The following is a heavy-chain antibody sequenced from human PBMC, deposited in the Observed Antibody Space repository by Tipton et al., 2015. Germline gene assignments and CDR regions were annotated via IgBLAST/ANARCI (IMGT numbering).Heavy chain of an antibody. V-gene: IGHV3-21*04. J-gene: IGHJ6*02. D-gene: IGHD6-19*01. CDR1: GFTFSSYN. CDR2: ISSISSFI. Sequence: SLRLSCAASGFTFSSYNMNWVRQAPGKGLEWVSSISSISSFIYYADSMKGRFTISRDNAKNSLYLQMNSLRAEDTALYYCAKDGSSGWQDTVYYYYGMDVWGQGTTVTVSS. CDR3: AKDGSSGWQDTVYYYYGMDV.